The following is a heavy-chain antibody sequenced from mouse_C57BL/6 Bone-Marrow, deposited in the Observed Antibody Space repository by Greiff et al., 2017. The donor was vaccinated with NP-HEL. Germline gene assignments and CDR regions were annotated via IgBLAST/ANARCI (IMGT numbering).Heavy chain of an antibody. V-gene: IGHV1-7*01. CDR1: GYPFTSYL. D-gene: IGHD2-4*01. CDR2: INPSRGST. J-gene: IGHJ4*01. CDR3: ARRRYEYDYAMDY. Sequence: QVHVQQSGAELAKPGASVKLSCKASGYPFTSYLMHWVKQRPGQGLDWIGLINPSRGSTNYNQKFKGKATLTADQSSSTAYMQLSSLTYEDSAVYYCARRRYEYDYAMDYWGQGTSVTVSS.